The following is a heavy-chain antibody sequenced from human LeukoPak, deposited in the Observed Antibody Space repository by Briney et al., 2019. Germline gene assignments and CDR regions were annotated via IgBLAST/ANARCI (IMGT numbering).Heavy chain of an antibody. CDR3: ARLRTYGDYALNY. J-gene: IGHJ4*02. Sequence: GESLKISCKGSGYGFFGYWIGWVRQTPGKGLDWMGIIYPDDSSTIYSPSFQGQVTMSADKSVSTAYLQWSSLKASDSAMYYCARLRTYGDYALNYWGQGTLVTVSS. CDR2: IYPDDSST. V-gene: IGHV5-51*01. D-gene: IGHD4-17*01. CDR1: GYGFFGYW.